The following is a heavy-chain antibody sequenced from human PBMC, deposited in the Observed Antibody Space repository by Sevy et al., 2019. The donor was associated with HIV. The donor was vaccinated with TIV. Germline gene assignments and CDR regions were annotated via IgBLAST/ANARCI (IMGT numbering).Heavy chain of an antibody. CDR3: ARGTYYYDSGFFYPFDY. Sequence: GGSLRLSCVVSGLTSRTYWMHWVRRAPGKGLEWVASINPDGGESYYVASVKGQFTISRDNTKNSLYLQMTNLRAEDTAAYYCARGTYYYDSGFFYPFDYWGQGTLVTVSS. CDR1: GLTSRTYW. CDR2: INPDGGES. V-gene: IGHV3-7*01. D-gene: IGHD3-10*01. J-gene: IGHJ4*02.